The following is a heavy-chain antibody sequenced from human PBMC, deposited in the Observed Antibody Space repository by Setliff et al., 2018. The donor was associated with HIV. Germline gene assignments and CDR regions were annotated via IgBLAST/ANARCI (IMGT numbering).Heavy chain of an antibody. J-gene: IGHJ3*01. CDR1: GYTFTGYY. CDR2: INPNSGGT. V-gene: IGHV1-2*02. Sequence: ASVKVSCKASGYTFTGYYMHWVRQAPGQGLEWMGWINPNSGGTNYAQKFQGRVTMNRDTSISTAYMELSRVKSDDTAVYYCARGSGYTRSWVPGGSWGQGTMVTVSS. CDR3: ARGSGYTRSWVPGGS. D-gene: IGHD6-13*01.